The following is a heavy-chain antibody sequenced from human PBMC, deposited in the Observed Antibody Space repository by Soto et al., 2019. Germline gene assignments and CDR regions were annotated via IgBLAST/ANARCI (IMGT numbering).Heavy chain of an antibody. Sequence: PSETLSLTCSVSGGSIRSYYWSWIRQPPGKRLEWIGYISYSGTTNYNPSLTRRLTISIDTTKNQFSLKLGSVTADDTAVYYCATGFNYYGAGTLKLDFWGQGTLVTVSS. CDR3: ATGFNYYGAGTLKLDF. V-gene: IGHV4-59*01. J-gene: IGHJ4*02. CDR1: GGSIRSYY. D-gene: IGHD3-10*01. CDR2: ISYSGTT.